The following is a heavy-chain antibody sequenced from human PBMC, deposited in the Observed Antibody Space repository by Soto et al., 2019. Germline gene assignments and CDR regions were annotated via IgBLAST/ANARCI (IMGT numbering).Heavy chain of an antibody. J-gene: IGHJ4*02. CDR1: GFTFGDYA. CDR3: VKDISGAYSGPNYDA. V-gene: IGHV3-9*01. Sequence: PGGSLRLSCAASGFTFGDYAMHWVRQTPGQGLEWVSGLNWNSVTPGYGDSVKGRFSISRDNGEYALYLQMTSLRPEDTALYYCVKDISGAYSGPNYDAWGQGTLVTVSS. D-gene: IGHD1-26*01. CDR2: LNWNSVTP.